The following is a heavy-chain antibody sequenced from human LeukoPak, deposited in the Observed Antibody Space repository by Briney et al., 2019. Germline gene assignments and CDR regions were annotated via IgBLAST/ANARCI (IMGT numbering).Heavy chain of an antibody. CDR3: ARDRGFFCSGGSCYSRAHFDY. CDR1: RFTFSSYS. V-gene: IGHV3-21*01. D-gene: IGHD2-15*01. J-gene: IGHJ4*02. Sequence: GGSLRLSCAASRFTFSSYSMNWARQAPGKGLEWVSSISSSSCYIYYEDSVKGRFTISRYNAKNSLYLQMNSQRAEDTAVYYCARDRGFFCSGGSCYSRAHFDYWGQGTLVTVSS. CDR2: ISSSSCYI.